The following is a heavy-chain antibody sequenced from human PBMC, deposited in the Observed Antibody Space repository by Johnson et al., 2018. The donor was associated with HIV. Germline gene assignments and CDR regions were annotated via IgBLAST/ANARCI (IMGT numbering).Heavy chain of an antibody. CDR3: VIVGATLDI. V-gene: IGHV3-30-3*01. Sequence: QVQLVESGGGVVQPGRSLRLSCAASGFTFSRYAMHWVRQAPGKGLEWVAVISYDGSNKYYADSVKGRFTISRDNSKNTLYLQMNSLRAEDTAVYYCVIVGATLDIWGQGTMVTVSS. J-gene: IGHJ3*02. CDR1: GFTFSRYA. D-gene: IGHD1-26*01. CDR2: ISYDGSNK.